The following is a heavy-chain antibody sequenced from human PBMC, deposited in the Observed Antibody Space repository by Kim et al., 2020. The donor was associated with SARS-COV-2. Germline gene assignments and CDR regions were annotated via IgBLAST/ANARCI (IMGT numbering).Heavy chain of an antibody. CDR2: FDPEDGET. J-gene: IGHJ4*02. Sequence: ASVKVSCKVSGYTLTELSMHWVRQAPGKGLEWMGGFDPEDGETIYAQKFQGRVTMTEDTSTDTAYMELSSLRSEDTAVYYCATLDSSGYYKEYYVDYWGQGPRVTVSS. CDR1: GYTLTELS. CDR3: ATLDSSGYYKEYYVDY. D-gene: IGHD3-22*01. V-gene: IGHV1-24*01.